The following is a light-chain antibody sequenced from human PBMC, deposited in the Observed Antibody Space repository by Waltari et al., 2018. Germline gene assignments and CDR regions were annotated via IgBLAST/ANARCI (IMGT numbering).Light chain of an antibody. V-gene: IGLV4-69*01. CDR1: SGHSSNI. J-gene: IGLJ3*02. CDR3: QTGGHGTWV. CDR2: VNSDGSH. Sequence: QLVLTQSPSASASLGASVKLTCTLSSGHSSNIIAWLQQQPKKGPRYLMKVNSDGSHSKGDEIPDRFSGSSSGAERYLTISTVQSEDEADYYCQTGGHGTWVFGGGTKLTVL.